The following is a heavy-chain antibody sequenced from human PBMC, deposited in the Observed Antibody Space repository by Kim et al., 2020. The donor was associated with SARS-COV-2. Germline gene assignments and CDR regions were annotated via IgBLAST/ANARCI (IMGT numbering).Heavy chain of an antibody. Sequence: GGSLRLSCTPSGFVFTDYCMHWFRQAPGKGLEWVASISSSTTDTYYGDSVRGRFTVSRDNVRNSLFLQMNRLRVDDTAVYFCARGGIKKFGEPVGPWGQGTLVIVSP. V-gene: IGHV3-21*01. D-gene: IGHD3-10*01. CDR2: ISSSTTDT. CDR3: ARGGIKKFGEPVGP. CDR1: GFVFTDYC. J-gene: IGHJ5*02.